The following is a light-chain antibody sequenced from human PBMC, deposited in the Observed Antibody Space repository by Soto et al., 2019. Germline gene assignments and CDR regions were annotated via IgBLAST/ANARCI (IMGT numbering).Light chain of an antibody. CDR2: DVS. CDR1: SSDVGGYNY. CDR3: SSYTSTNTVV. V-gene: IGLV2-14*03. Sequence: QLVLTQPASVSGSPGQSITISCTGTSSDVGGYNYVSWYQQHPGKAPKLMIYDVSNRPSGVSNRFSGSKSGNTASLTISGLQAEDEAEYYCSSYTSTNTVVFGGGTKLTVL. J-gene: IGLJ2*01.